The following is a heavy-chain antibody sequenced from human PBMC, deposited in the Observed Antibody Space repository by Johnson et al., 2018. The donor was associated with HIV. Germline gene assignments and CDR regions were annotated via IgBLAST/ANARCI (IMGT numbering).Heavy chain of an antibody. D-gene: IGHD3-3*01. CDR2: ISWNGGST. CDR1: GFTFDDFG. J-gene: IGHJ3*02. CDR3: ARYFGVVIYDAFDI. Sequence: VQLVESGGGVVRPGGSLRLSCAASGFTFDDFGMSWVRQAPGKGLEWVSGISWNGGSTGYADSVKGRFRISRDNAKNSLYLQMNSLRAEDTALYYCARYFGVVIYDAFDIWGQGTMVTVSS. V-gene: IGHV3-20*04.